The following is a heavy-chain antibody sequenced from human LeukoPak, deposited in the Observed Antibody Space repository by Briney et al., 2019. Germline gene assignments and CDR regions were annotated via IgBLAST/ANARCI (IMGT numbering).Heavy chain of an antibody. Sequence: GGSLRLSCAASEFTFTSYGMHWVRQAPGKGLEWVARIWYDGSNKYYADSVKGRFTISRDNAKNSLYLQMNSLRAEDTAVYYCARGSISTYAFDIWGQGTMVTVSS. V-gene: IGHV3-33*01. CDR1: EFTFTSYG. J-gene: IGHJ3*02. CDR3: ARGSISTYAFDI. CDR2: IWYDGSNK. D-gene: IGHD2/OR15-2a*01.